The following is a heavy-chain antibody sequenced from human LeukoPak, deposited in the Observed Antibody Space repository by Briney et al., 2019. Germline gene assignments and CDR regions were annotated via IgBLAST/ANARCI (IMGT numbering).Heavy chain of an antibody. J-gene: IGHJ4*02. CDR2: INHSGST. CDR1: GGSFSGYY. V-gene: IGHV4-34*01. Sequence: SETLSLTCAVYGGSFSGYYWSWIRQPPGKGLEWIGEINHSGSTNYNPSLKSRVTISVDTSKNQFSLKLSSVTAADTAVYYCASTSYCSGGSCYSGSELWGQGTLVTVSS. CDR3: ASTSYCSGGSCYSGSEL. D-gene: IGHD2-15*01.